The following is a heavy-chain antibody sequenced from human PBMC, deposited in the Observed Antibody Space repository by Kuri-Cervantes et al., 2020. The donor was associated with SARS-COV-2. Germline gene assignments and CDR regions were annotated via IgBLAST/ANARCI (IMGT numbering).Heavy chain of an antibody. V-gene: IGHV3-23*03. CDR3: AKDLYESGGYTWAY. J-gene: IGHJ4*02. CDR1: GLTFSTFA. D-gene: IGHD3-22*01. CDR2: IDNAASNT. Sequence: GSLRLSCAASGLTFSTFAMGWVRQAPGKGLEWVSFIDNAASNTYYADFVKGRFTISRDSSTNMVSLQMNSLRGDDTAVYYCAKDLYESGGYTWAYWGQGTRVTVSS.